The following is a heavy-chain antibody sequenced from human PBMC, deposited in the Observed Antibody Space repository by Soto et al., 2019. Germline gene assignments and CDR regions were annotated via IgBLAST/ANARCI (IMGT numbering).Heavy chain of an antibody. CDR1: CGSISSYY. Sequence: SETLSLTCTVSCGSISSYYWSWIRQPPGKGLEWIGYIYYSGSTNYNPSLKSRVTISVDTSKNQFSLKLSSVTAADTAVYYCARGKDGYNSFDYWGQGTLVTVSS. CDR2: IYYSGST. D-gene: IGHD5-12*01. J-gene: IGHJ4*02. V-gene: IGHV4-59*01. CDR3: ARGKDGYNSFDY.